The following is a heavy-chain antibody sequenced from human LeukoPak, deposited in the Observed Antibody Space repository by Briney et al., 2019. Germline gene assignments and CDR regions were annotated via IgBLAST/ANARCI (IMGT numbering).Heavy chain of an antibody. CDR3: ARRSPLYGDFDY. CDR1: GFTFSTYG. CDR2: LRYDGSYK. D-gene: IGHD4-17*01. J-gene: IGHJ4*02. Sequence: GGSLRLSCTASGFTFSTYGMHWVRQAPGKGLEWVAFLRYDGSYKYYADSVKGRFTISRDNSKNTLYLQLNSLRDEDTAVYYCARRSPLYGDFDYWGQGTLVTVSS. V-gene: IGHV3-30*02.